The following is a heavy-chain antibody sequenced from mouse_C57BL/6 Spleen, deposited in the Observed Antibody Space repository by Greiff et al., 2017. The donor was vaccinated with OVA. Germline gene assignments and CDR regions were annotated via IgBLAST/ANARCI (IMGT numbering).Heavy chain of an antibody. CDR2: IHPNSGST. Sequence: QVQLQQSGAELVKPGASVKLSCKASGYTFTSYWMHWVKQRPGQGLEWIGMIHPNSGSTNYNEKFKSKATLTVDKSSSTAYMQLSSLTSEDSAVYYCARTSYDYDVRYFDVWGTGTTVTVSS. CDR1: GYTFTSYW. V-gene: IGHV1-64*01. D-gene: IGHD2-4*01. CDR3: ARTSYDYDVRYFDV. J-gene: IGHJ1*03.